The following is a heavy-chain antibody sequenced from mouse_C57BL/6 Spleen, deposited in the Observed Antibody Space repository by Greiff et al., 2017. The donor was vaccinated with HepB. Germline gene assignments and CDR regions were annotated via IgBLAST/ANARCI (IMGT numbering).Heavy chain of an antibody. V-gene: IGHV1-55*01. J-gene: IGHJ4*01. CDR1: GYTFTSYW. CDR2: IYPGSGST. CDR3: ARSPYDYDEYYYAMDY. Sequence: QVQLQQPGAELVKPGASVKMSCKASGYTFTSYWITWVKQRPGQGLEWIGDIYPGSGSTNYNEKFKSKATLTVDTSSSTAYMQLSSLTSEDSAVYYCARSPYDYDEYYYAMDYWGQGTSVTVSS. D-gene: IGHD2-4*01.